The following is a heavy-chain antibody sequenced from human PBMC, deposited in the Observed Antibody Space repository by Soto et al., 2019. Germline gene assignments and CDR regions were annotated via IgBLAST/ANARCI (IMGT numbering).Heavy chain of an antibody. Sequence: QVQLVESGGGVVQPGRSLRLSCAASGFTFSSYGMHWVRQAPGKGLEWVAVISYDGSNKYYADSVKGRFTISRDNSKNTLYRQMNSLRAEDTAVYYCAKVIAAAGHYFDYWGQGTLVTVSS. CDR2: ISYDGSNK. V-gene: IGHV3-30*18. J-gene: IGHJ4*02. CDR3: AKVIAAAGHYFDY. D-gene: IGHD6-13*01. CDR1: GFTFSSYG.